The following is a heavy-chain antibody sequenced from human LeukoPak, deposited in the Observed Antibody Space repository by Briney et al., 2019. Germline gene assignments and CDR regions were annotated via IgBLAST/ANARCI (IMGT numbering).Heavy chain of an antibody. J-gene: IGHJ4*02. D-gene: IGHD3-3*01. CDR3: TTGSIFGVVTYAEDY. CDR2: ISYDGSNK. CDR1: GFTFSSYA. V-gene: IGHV3-30-3*01. Sequence: GGSLRLSCAASGFTFSSYAMHWVRQAPGKGLEWVAVISYDGSNKYYADSVKGRFTISRDNSKNTLYLQMNSLRAEDTAVYYCTTGSIFGVVTYAEDYWGQGTLVTVSS.